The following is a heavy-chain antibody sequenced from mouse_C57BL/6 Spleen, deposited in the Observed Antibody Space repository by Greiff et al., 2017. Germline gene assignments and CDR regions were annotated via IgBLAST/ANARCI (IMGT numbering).Heavy chain of an antibody. J-gene: IGHJ4*01. CDR1: GYTFTSYW. D-gene: IGHD2-1*01. V-gene: IGHV1-55*01. CDR3: ARGGYGNKAMDY. Sequence: QVQLQQPGAELVKPGASVKMSCKASGYTFTSYWITWVKQRPGQGLEWIGDIYPGSGSTNYNEKFKSKATLTVDTSSSTAYMQLSSLTSEDSAVYYCARGGYGNKAMDYWGQGTSVTVSA. CDR2: IYPGSGST.